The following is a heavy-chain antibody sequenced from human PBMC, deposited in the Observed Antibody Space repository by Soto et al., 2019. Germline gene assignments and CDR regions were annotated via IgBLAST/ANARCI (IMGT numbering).Heavy chain of an antibody. J-gene: IGHJ5*02. CDR3: ANVMILRFSEWSPLHDP. CDR1: RCAFNKCA. D-gene: IGHD3-3*01. Sequence: RICGASCRCAFNKCAMTFVRKTTGKGLEWVSTIGTGFDTFYADSVKGRFTISRDNSKNTVFMQMNSLRAEDTAIYYCANVMILRFSEWSPLHDPWGQGTLVTVS. CDR2: IGTGFDT. V-gene: IGHV3-23*01.